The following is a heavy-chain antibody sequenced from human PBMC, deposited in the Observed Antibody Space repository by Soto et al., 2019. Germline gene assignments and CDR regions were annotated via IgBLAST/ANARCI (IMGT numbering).Heavy chain of an antibody. Sequence: QVQLQESGPGLVKPSDTLSLTCAVSGYSISSSNWWGWIRQPPGKGLDWIGNIYYSGTTYYNPSLKSRVTMSVDTSKNQFSLKLTSVTAVETAVYYCARREIQGPIDYWGQGTLVTVAS. CDR2: IYYSGTT. CDR1: GYSISSSNW. V-gene: IGHV4-28*01. D-gene: IGHD1-26*01. J-gene: IGHJ4*02. CDR3: ARREIQGPIDY.